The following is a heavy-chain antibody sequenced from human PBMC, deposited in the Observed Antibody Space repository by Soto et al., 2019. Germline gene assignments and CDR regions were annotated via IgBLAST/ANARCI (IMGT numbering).Heavy chain of an antibody. Sequence: EVQLVESGGGLVQPGGSLRLSCAASGFTVSSNYMSWVHQAPGKGLEWVSVIYSGGSTYYADSVKGRFTISRDNSKNTLYLQMNSLRAEDTAVYYCARQYSSSWYSDDAFDIWGQGTMVTVSS. CDR1: GFTVSSNY. CDR3: ARQYSSSWYSDDAFDI. J-gene: IGHJ3*02. CDR2: IYSGGST. V-gene: IGHV3-66*04. D-gene: IGHD6-13*01.